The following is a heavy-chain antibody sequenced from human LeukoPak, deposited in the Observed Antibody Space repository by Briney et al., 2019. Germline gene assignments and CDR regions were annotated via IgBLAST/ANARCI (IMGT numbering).Heavy chain of an antibody. J-gene: IGHJ4*02. CDR3: ARVSTVGLRQDIAMVIYGPFDY. CDR2: IYPADSDT. CDR1: ADSFTRSW. Sequence: GESLKISCKASADSFTRSWIGWVRQRPGKGLEWMGMIYPADSDTRYSPSLEGQVTMSADKSIITAYLQWSSLQASDTAMYYCARVSTVGLRQDIAMVIYGPFDYWGQGTLATVSS. D-gene: IGHD2-15*01. V-gene: IGHV5-51*01.